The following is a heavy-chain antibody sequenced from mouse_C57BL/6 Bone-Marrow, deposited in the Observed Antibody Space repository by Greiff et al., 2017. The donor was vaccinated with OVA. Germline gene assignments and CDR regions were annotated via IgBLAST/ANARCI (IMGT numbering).Heavy chain of an antibody. V-gene: IGHV1-81*01. D-gene: IGHD2-3*01. J-gene: IGHJ4*01. CDR3: ARYDGYYPYAMDY. CDR2: IYPRSGNT. Sequence: QVQLQQSGAELARPGASVKLSCKASGYTFTSYGISWVKQRTGQGLEWIGEIYPRSGNTYYNEKFKGKATLTADKSSSTAYMELRSLTSEDSAVYFWARYDGYYPYAMDYWGQGTTVTVSS. CDR1: GYTFTSYG.